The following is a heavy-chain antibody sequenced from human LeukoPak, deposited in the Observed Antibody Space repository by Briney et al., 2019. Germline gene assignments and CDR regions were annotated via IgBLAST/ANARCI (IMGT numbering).Heavy chain of an antibody. CDR3: ARGSIRDFDWLLSYYYYYYMDV. D-gene: IGHD3-9*01. Sequence: ASVKVSCKASGYTFTSYDINWVRQATGQGLEWMGWMNPNSGNTGYAQKFQGRVTMTRNTSISTAYMELSSLRSEDTAVYYCARGSIRDFDWLLSYYYYYYMDVWGKGTTVTISS. V-gene: IGHV1-8*01. CDR1: GYTFTSYD. J-gene: IGHJ6*03. CDR2: MNPNSGNT.